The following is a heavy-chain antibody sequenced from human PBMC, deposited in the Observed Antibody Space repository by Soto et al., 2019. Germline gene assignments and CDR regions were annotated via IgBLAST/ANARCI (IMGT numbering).Heavy chain of an antibody. CDR3: ARMATFGSLNWFDP. CDR1: GYTFTSYG. J-gene: IGHJ5*02. CDR2: MNPGSSDT. D-gene: IGHD3-16*01. V-gene: IGHV1-8*02. Sequence: ASVKVSCKASGYTFTSYGISWVRQATGQGLEWMGWMNPGSSDTGYAQKFQGRVTMTRDISISTAYLELSSLRSDDTAIHYCARMATFGSLNWFDPWGQGTLVTVCS.